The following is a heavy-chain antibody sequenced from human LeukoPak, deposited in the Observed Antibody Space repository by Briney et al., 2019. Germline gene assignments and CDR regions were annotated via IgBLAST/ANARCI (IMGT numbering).Heavy chain of an antibody. V-gene: IGHV1-2*02. J-gene: IGHJ4*02. D-gene: IGHD1-26*01. CDR3: ARAPVGATGFDY. Sequence: PRASVKVSCKASGYTFTGYYMHWVRQAPGQGLEWMGWINPNSGGTNYAQKFQGRVTMTRDTSISTAYMELSRLRSDDTAVYYCARAPVGATGFDYWGQGTLVTVSS. CDR2: INPNSGGT. CDR1: GYTFTGYY.